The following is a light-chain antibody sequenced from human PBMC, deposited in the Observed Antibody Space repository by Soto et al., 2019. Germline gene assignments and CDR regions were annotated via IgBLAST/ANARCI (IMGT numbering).Light chain of an antibody. Sequence: EIVLTQSPGTLSLSPGERATLSCRASQSVSNTYIAWYQHKPGQAPRLLIYGAFDRATGIPDMFSGSGSVTDFTLTISSLEPEDFALYYCQQYGTSPVTFGQGTKLEIK. CDR3: QQYGTSPVT. J-gene: IGKJ2*01. CDR1: QSVSNTY. V-gene: IGKV3-20*01. CDR2: GAF.